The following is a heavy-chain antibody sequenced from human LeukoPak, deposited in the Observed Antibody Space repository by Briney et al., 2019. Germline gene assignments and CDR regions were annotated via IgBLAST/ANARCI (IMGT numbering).Heavy chain of an antibody. J-gene: IGHJ5*02. Sequence: GRSLRLSCAASAFTFSSYGMHWVRQAPGKGLEWVAVIWYDGSNKYYAGSVKGRFTISRDNSKNTLYLQINSLRAEDTAVYYCARELEYYDILTGLSLGGNWFDPWGQGTLVTVSS. D-gene: IGHD3-9*01. CDR2: IWYDGSNK. V-gene: IGHV3-33*01. CDR3: ARELEYYDILTGLSLGGNWFDP. CDR1: AFTFSSYG.